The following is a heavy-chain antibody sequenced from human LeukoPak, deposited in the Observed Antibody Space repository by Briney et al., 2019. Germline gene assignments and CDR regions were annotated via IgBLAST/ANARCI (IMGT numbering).Heavy chain of an antibody. Sequence: SETLSLTCTVSGGSISSGDYYWSWIRQPPGKGLEWIGYIYYSGSTYYNPSLKSRVTISVDTSKNQFSLKLSSVTAADTAVYYCAREAINWNYRDYWGQEALVTVSS. CDR3: AREAINWNYRDY. J-gene: IGHJ4*02. V-gene: IGHV4-30-4*08. CDR1: GGSISSGDYY. CDR2: IYYSGST. D-gene: IGHD1-1*01.